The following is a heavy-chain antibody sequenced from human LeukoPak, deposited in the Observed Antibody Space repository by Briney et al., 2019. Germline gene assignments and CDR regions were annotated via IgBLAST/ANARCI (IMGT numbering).Heavy chain of an antibody. CDR2: INEDGTRN. J-gene: IGHJ4*02. Sequence: GGSLRLSCEASGFTSSGYWMSGVRQAPWKGPEWEANINEDGTRNAYVASVKGRFTISRENARNSVYLQMDSLRAEDTAVYYCVVQCGFACYSGGYSWGQGTLVTVSS. CDR3: VVQCGFACYSGGYS. CDR1: GFTSSGYW. D-gene: IGHD2-21*01. V-gene: IGHV3-7*01.